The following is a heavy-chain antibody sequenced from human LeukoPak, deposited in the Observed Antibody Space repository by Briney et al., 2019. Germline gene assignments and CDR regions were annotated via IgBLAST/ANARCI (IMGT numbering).Heavy chain of an antibody. Sequence: PGGSLRLSCAASGFTFSNYWMNWVRQAPGKGLEWVASIQRDGSEKYYVESAKGRFTISRDNAKNSLYLQMNSLRAEDTAVYYCARQGYSSGKWGQGTLVTVSS. J-gene: IGHJ4*02. D-gene: IGHD6-19*01. V-gene: IGHV3-7*01. CDR3: ARQGYSSGK. CDR1: GFTFSNYW. CDR2: IQRDGSEK.